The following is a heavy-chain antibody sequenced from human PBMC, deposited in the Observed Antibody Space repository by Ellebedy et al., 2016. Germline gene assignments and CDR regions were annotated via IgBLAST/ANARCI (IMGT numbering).Heavy chain of an antibody. J-gene: IGHJ4*02. Sequence: GGSLRLXXSASGFSLSTFTVQWVRQAPGKGLEWVSMISASASTTHYADSVKGRFTISRDNSKNTLYLQMNSLRAEDTAVYYCAKGRDSSGYSPRALDYWGQGSLVTVSS. V-gene: IGHV3-23*01. CDR1: GFSLSTFT. D-gene: IGHD3-22*01. CDR3: AKGRDSSGYSPRALDY. CDR2: ISASASTT.